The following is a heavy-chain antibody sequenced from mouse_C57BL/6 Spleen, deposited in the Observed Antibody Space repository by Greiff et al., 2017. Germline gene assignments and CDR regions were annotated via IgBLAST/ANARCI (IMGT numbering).Heavy chain of an antibody. CDR1: GYTFTSYW. Sequence: QVQLQQPGAELVRPGSSVKLSCKASGYTFTSYWMAWVKQRPGQGLEWIGNIYPSDSDTHSNQKFKDKATLTVDKSSSTAYMQLSSLTSEDSAVYYCARGSYDVSLPDYWGQGNTLTVSS. J-gene: IGHJ2*01. CDR3: ARGSYDVSLPDY. D-gene: IGHD2-3*01. V-gene: IGHV1-61*01. CDR2: IYPSDSDT.